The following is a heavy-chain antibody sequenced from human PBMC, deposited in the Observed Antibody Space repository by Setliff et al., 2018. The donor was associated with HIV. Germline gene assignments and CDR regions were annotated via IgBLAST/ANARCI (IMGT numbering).Heavy chain of an antibody. J-gene: IGHJ4*02. CDR1: GGSINNDIYF. Sequence: SETLSLTCSVSGGSINNDIYFWSWIRQHPGKGLEWIGYSYYSGGTYYNPSLKSRITISVDTSKNQFSLRLSSVTAADTAVYYCARSGSSSPYYFDYWGQGTLVTVSS. D-gene: IGHD6-6*01. CDR2: SYYSGGT. V-gene: IGHV4-31*03. CDR3: ARSGSSSPYYFDY.